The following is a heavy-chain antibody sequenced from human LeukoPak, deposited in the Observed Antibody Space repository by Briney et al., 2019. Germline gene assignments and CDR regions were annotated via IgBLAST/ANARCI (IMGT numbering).Heavy chain of an antibody. V-gene: IGHV3-30*18. Sequence: GWSLRLSCAASGFTFSSYGMHWVRQAPGKGLEWVAVISYDGSNKYYADSVKGRFTISRDNSKNTLYLQMNSLRAEDTAVYYCAKEIAVAGTRWFDPWGQGTLVTVSS. CDR2: ISYDGSNK. CDR1: GFTFSSYG. CDR3: AKEIAVAGTRWFDP. D-gene: IGHD6-19*01. J-gene: IGHJ5*02.